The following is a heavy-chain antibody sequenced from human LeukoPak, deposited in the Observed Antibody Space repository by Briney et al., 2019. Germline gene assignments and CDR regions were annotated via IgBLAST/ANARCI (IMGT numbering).Heavy chain of an antibody. V-gene: IGHV3-74*01. CDR2: ISSDGSIT. D-gene: IGHD2/OR15-2a*01. Sequence: GGSLRLSCAASGFTFSTYWMHWVRQAPGKGLVWVSRISSDGSITGYADSVKGRFTISRDNAKNTLYLQMNSLRAEDAAVYYCARHLTYYLDYWGQGTLVTVSS. CDR3: ARHLTYYLDY. CDR1: GFTFSTYW. J-gene: IGHJ4*02.